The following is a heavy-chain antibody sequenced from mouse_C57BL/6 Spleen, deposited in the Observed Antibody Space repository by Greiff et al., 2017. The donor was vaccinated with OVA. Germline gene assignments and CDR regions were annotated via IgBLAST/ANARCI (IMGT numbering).Heavy chain of an antibody. J-gene: IGHJ3*01. CDR1: GYTFTSYW. CDR3: ARRGYDGSAWFAY. V-gene: IGHV1-50*01. Sequence: QVQLQQPGAELVKPGASVKLSCKASGYTFTSYWMQWVKQRPGQGLEWIGEIDPSDSYTNYNQKFKGKATLTVDTSSSTAYMQLSSLTSEDCAVDYCARRGYDGSAWFAYWGQGTLVTVSA. D-gene: IGHD2-3*01. CDR2: IDPSDSYT.